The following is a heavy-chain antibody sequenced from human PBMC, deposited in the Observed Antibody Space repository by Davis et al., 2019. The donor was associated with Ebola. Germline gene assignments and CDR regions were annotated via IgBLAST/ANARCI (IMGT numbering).Heavy chain of an antibody. Sequence: ASVKVSCKASGYTFTSYGITWVRQAPGQGLEWMGWSYHSNGNTHYAQKLQGRVTMTTDTSTSTAYMELRSLRNDDTAMYYCVKDFWSDDPGYWGQGTLVTVSS. CDR2: SYHSNGNT. J-gene: IGHJ4*02. D-gene: IGHD3-3*01. V-gene: IGHV1-18*01. CDR3: VKDFWSDDPGY. CDR1: GYTFTSYG.